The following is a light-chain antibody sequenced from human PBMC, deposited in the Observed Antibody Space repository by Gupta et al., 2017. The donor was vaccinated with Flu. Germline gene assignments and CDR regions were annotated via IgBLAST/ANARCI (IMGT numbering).Light chain of an antibody. CDR3: QQYGSSAT. J-gene: IGKJ4*01. CDR1: HGVGSDN. V-gene: IGKV3-20*01. Sequence: ETVLTQSPGTLSLSPGEGATLSCRASHGVGSDNLAWYQQRRGQAPRLLIYNPSRRAAGTPDRCSGSGSGTDFTLTISRLEAEDFAVYYCQQYGSSATFGGGTKVEIK. CDR2: NPS.